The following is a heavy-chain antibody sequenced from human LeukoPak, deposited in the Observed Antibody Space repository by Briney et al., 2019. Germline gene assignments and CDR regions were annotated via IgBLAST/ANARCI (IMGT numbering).Heavy chain of an antibody. CDR3: ARSPPTIFGHFDL. Sequence: PSEALSLTCTVSGGSISSYYWSWIRQPPGKGLEWIGYIYYSGSTSYNPSLKSRVTISVDTSMNQFSLKMTSVTAADTAVYYCARSPPTIFGHFDLWGRGTLVTVSS. CDR1: GGSISSYY. J-gene: IGHJ2*01. V-gene: IGHV4-59*08. D-gene: IGHD3-9*01. CDR2: IYYSGST.